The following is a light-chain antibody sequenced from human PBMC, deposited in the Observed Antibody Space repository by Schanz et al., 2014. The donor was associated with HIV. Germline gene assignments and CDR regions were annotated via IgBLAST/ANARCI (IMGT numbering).Light chain of an antibody. CDR2: GVS. V-gene: IGKV3-20*01. CDR1: QSLGGSQ. Sequence: EIVLTQSPGTLSLSPGERATLSCRASQSLGGSQLAWYQQKPGQAPRLLIYGVSSRATGIPDRFSGSGSGTDFTLTISRLEPEDFAVYYCQQYTASPRTFGQGTKVEIK. CDR3: QQYTASPRT. J-gene: IGKJ1*01.